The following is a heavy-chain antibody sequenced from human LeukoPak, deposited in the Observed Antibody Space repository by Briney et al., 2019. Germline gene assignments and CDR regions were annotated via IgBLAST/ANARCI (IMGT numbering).Heavy chain of an antibody. CDR3: AKSSILSPRLDY. V-gene: IGHV3-30*18. J-gene: IGHJ4*02. CDR2: ISYDGSNK. Sequence: GRSLRLSCAASGFTFSSYGMHWVRQAPGKGLEWVAVISYDGSNKYYADSVKGRSTISRDNSKNTLYLQMNSLRAEDTAVYYCAKSSILSPRLDYWGQGTLVTVSS. CDR1: GFTFSSYG. D-gene: IGHD3-9*01.